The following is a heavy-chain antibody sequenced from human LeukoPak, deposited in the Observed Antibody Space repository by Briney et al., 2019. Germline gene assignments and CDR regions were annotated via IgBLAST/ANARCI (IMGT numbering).Heavy chain of an antibody. CDR1: GYTFTSYA. CDR2: ISAGNGNT. D-gene: IGHD2-2*01. CDR3: ATRSDSTIVVVPAASHYYYYYGMDV. Sequence: ASVKVSCKASGYTFTSYAIHWVRQAPGQRLEWMGWISAGNGNTKYSQNFQGRVTFISNTSATTAYMELSSLRSEDTAVYYCATRSDSTIVVVPAASHYYYYYGMDVWGQGTTVTVSS. V-gene: IGHV1-3*01. J-gene: IGHJ6*02.